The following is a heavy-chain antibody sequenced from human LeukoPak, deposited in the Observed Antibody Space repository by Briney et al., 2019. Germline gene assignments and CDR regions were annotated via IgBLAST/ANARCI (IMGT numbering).Heavy chain of an antibody. Sequence: SETLSLTCAISGGSISSSDYNWGWIRQPPGKGLEWIVSIYYSGGTYYSPSLKSRVTISVDTSKNQFSLNLSSVTAPDTAVYYCARQDKLQTLADYFDYWGQGSLVTVSS. CDR2: IYYSGGT. V-gene: IGHV4-39*07. D-gene: IGHD6-19*01. J-gene: IGHJ4*02. CDR1: GGSISSSDYN. CDR3: ARQDKLQTLADYFDY.